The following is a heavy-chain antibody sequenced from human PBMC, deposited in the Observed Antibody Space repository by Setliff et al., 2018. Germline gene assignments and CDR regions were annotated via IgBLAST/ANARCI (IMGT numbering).Heavy chain of an antibody. D-gene: IGHD3-3*01. CDR1: GGSISSYY. Sequence: PSETLSLTCTVSGGSISSYYWSWIRQPPGKRLEWIGYIYYSGSTNYNPSLKSRVTISVDKSKNQFSLKLSSVTAADTAVYYCARRATYYNFWSGYYDYWGQGTLVTVSS. CDR3: ARRATYYNFWSGYYDY. CDR2: IYYSGST. J-gene: IGHJ4*02. V-gene: IGHV4-59*12.